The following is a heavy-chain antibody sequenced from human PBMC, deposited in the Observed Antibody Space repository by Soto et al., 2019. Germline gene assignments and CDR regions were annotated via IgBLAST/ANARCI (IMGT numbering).Heavy chain of an antibody. J-gene: IGHJ4*02. CDR3: GRGRSGQIVVFY. CDR2: IGPESGAT. V-gene: IGHV1-2*02. Sequence: ASVKVSCKASGYTFTGHYIHWVRQAPEQGPEWMGEIGPESGATRYAQKFQGRVTMTRDMSVTTVYMELNNLSPDDTAVYYCGRGRSGQIVVFYWGQGTPVTVSS. CDR1: GYTFTGHY. D-gene: IGHD1-26*01.